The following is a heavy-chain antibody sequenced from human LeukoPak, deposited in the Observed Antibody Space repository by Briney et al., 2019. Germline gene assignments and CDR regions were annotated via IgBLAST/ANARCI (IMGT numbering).Heavy chain of an antibody. V-gene: IGHV4-4*02. CDR1: GGSISSSNW. D-gene: IGHD5-18*01. Sequence: PSETLSLTCAASGGSISSSNWWSWVRQPPGKGLEWIGEIYHSGSTNYNPSLKSRVTISVDKSKNQFSLKLSSLTAADTAVYYCARRGFSYDYFDQWGRGTLVTVSS. CDR3: ARRGFSYDYFDQ. CDR2: IYHSGST. J-gene: IGHJ4*02.